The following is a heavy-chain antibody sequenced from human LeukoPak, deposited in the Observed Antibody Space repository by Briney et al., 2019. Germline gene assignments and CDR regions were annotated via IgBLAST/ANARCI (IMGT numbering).Heavy chain of an antibody. J-gene: IGHJ4*02. CDR3: ARLYYYDSSDYYPFDY. CDR1: GYSFTSYW. V-gene: IGHV5-51*01. CDR2: IYPGDSDT. D-gene: IGHD3-22*01. Sequence: LGESLKISCKGSGYSFTSYWIGWVRQMPGKGLEWMGIIYPGDSDTRYSPSFQGQVTISADKSISTAYLQWSSLKASDTAMYYCARLYYYDSSDYYPFDYWGQGTLVTVSS.